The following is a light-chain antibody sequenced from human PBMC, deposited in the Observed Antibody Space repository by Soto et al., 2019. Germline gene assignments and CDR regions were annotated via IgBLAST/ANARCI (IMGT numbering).Light chain of an antibody. CDR3: QQYNTFWT. Sequence: IQLTQSPSSLSASVGDRVTITCRASQDISSYLAWYQQKPGKAPKLLIYLASTLHSGVPSRFSGSGSGTEFTLTINGLQPDDFATYYCQQYNTFWTFGQGTKVDI. J-gene: IGKJ1*01. CDR1: QDISSY. V-gene: IGKV1-9*01. CDR2: LAS.